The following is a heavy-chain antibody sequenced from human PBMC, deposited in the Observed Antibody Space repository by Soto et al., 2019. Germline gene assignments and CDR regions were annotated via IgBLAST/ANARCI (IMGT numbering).Heavy chain of an antibody. J-gene: IGHJ6*02. V-gene: IGHV3-33*01. CDR2: IWYDGSNK. Sequence: GGSLRLSCAASGFTFSSYGMHWVRQAPGKGLEWVAVIWYDGSNKYYADSVKGRFTISRDNSKNTLYLQMNSLRAEDTAVYYCARERRNPSIAARPHYYYGMDVWGQGTTVTVSS. D-gene: IGHD6-6*01. CDR1: GFTFSSYG. CDR3: ARERRNPSIAARPHYYYGMDV.